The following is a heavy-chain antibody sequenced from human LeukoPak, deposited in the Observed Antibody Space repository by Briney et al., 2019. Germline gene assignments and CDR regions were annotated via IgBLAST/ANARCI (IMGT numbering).Heavy chain of an antibody. CDR2: ISAYNGNT. D-gene: IGHD3-22*01. J-gene: IGHJ4*02. V-gene: IGHV1-18*01. CDR1: GYTITNYG. CDR3: ARERVDYYDSSGYYYL. Sequence: ASVKVSCKSSGYTITNYGISWVRQAPGQGLEWMGWISAYNGNTNYAQKVQGRVTMTTDTSTSTAYMELRSLRSDDTAVYYCARERVDYYDSSGYYYLWGQGTLVTVSS.